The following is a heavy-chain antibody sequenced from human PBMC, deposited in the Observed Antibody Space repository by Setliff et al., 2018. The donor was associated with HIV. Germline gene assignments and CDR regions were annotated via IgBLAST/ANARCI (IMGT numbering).Heavy chain of an antibody. CDR3: ARRIFHSSFPSFDS. CDR1: GGSISNYY. Sequence: SETLSLTCIVSGGSISNYYWGWIRQPPGKGLEWIGSIYYNGITYYNPSLKGRFTISVDTSKNQFSLKVTSVTAADTAVYYCARRIFHSSFPSFDSWGQGTLVTVSS. J-gene: IGHJ4*02. D-gene: IGHD2-15*01. V-gene: IGHV4-39*01. CDR2: IYYNGIT.